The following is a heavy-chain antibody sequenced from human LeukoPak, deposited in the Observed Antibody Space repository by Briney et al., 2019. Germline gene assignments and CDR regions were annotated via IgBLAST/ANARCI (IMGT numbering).Heavy chain of an antibody. CDR1: GFTFDDYA. CDR3: AKKEWREYYFDY. J-gene: IGHJ4*02. CDR2: ISWNSGSI. V-gene: IGHV3-9*01. Sequence: GGSLRLSCAASGFTFDDYAMHWVRQAPGKGLEWVSGISWNSGSIGYADSVKGRFTISRDNAKNSLYLQMNSLRAEDTALYYCAKKEWREYYFDYWGQGTLVTVSS. D-gene: IGHD3-10*01.